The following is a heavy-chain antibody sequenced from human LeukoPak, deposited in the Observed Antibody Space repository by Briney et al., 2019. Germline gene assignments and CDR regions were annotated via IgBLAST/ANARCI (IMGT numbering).Heavy chain of an antibody. CDR1: GGSISSSSYY. Sequence: SETLSLTCTVSGGSISSSSYYWSWIRQPPGKGLEWIGYIYYSGSTNYNPSLKSRVTISVDTSKNQFSLKLSSVTAADTAVYYCARDGYYDSSGPYWYFDLWGRGTLVTVSS. D-gene: IGHD3-22*01. V-gene: IGHV4-61*01. CDR3: ARDGYYDSSGPYWYFDL. CDR2: IYYSGST. J-gene: IGHJ2*01.